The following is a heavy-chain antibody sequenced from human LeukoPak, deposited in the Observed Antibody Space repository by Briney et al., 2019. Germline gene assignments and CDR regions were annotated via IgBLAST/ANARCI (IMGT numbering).Heavy chain of an antibody. Sequence: PGRSLRLSCAASGFTFSSYAMHWVRQAPGKGLEWVAVISYDGSNKYYADSVKGRFTISRDNSKNTLYLQMNSLRAEDTAVYYCARAVVVATARLDYWGQGTLVTVSS. J-gene: IGHJ4*02. D-gene: IGHD2-21*02. CDR2: ISYDGSNK. CDR3: ARAVVVATARLDY. CDR1: GFTFSSYA. V-gene: IGHV3-30-3*01.